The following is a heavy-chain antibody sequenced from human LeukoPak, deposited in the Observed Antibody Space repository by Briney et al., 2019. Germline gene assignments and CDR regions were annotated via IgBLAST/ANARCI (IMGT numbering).Heavy chain of an antibody. J-gene: IGHJ3*01. Sequence: SQTLSLTCTVSGGSVSSGGYYWVWIRQRPGKGLEWIGYIYYTGSTSYNPSLKSRLTIAVDTSKNQFSLKLSSVTAADTAVYYCARPLNTVHDTFGVWGQGTMVTVSS. CDR2: IYYTGST. D-gene: IGHD4-11*01. CDR1: GGSVSSGGYY. CDR3: ARPLNTVHDTFGV. V-gene: IGHV4-31*03.